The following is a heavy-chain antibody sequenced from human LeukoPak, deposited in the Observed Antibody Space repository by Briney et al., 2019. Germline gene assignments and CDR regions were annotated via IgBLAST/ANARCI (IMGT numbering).Heavy chain of an antibody. CDR2: VSGTGTA. D-gene: IGHD1-7*01. CDR1: TGSLNSYF. V-gene: IGHV4-4*07. J-gene: IGHJ4*02. CDR3: ARGKELTGTSGHYSFDF. Sequence: SETLSLTCTVSTGSLNSYFWTWVRQPAGKGLEWIGRVSGTGTAYSNPSLESRVFISLDTSRNQFSLKLMYVTAADTAVYYCARGKELTGTSGHYSFDFWGQGTLVSVSS.